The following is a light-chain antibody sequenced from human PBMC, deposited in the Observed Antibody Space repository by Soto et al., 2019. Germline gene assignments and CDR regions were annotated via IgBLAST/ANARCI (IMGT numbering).Light chain of an antibody. CDR3: QQYENVPT. J-gene: IGKJ2*01. Sequence: DIQLTQSPSSLSASVGDSVTITCQASQEITTLLNWYHQRPGKAPKLLISDASILQEGVPSRFRGSGSGTRFVFTIPSLQPEDVGRYYCQQYENVPTFGQGTEVGI. V-gene: IGKV1-33*01. CDR1: QEITTL. CDR2: DAS.